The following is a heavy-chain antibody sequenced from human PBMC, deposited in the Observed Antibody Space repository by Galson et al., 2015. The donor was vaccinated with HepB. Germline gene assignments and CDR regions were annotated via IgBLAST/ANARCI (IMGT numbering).Heavy chain of an antibody. V-gene: IGHV3-23*01. D-gene: IGHD6-13*01. CDR2: ISGSSGST. Sequence: SLRLSCAASGFTFSSYAMSWVRQAPGKGLEWVSAISGSSGSTYYADSVKGRFTISRDTSKKTLYLQMNSLRAEDTAVYYCAKPYSSSWTYYGMDVWGQGTTVTVSS. CDR3: AKPYSSSWTYYGMDV. CDR1: GFTFSSYA. J-gene: IGHJ6*02.